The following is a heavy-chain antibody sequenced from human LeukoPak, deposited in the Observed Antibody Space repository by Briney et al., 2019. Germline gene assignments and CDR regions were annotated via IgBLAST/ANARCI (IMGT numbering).Heavy chain of an antibody. CDR3: ARVGTCGPSVRTVLSGGSCYHDYYYMDV. CDR1: GGTFSSYA. D-gene: IGHD2-15*01. Sequence: SVKVSCKASGGTFSSYAISWVRQAPGQGLEWMGGIIPIFGTANYAQKFQGRVTITADESTSTAYMELSSLRSEDTAVYYCARVGTCGPSVRTVLSGGSCYHDYYYMDVWGKGTTVTVSS. CDR2: IIPIFGTA. V-gene: IGHV1-69*01. J-gene: IGHJ6*03.